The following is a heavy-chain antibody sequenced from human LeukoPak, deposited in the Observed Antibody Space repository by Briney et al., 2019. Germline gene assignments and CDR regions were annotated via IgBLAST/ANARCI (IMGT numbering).Heavy chain of an antibody. D-gene: IGHD3-3*01. V-gene: IGHV3-21*01. CDR2: ISSSSSYI. CDR3: AREDFWSGYRMYYFDY. Sequence: PGGSLRLSCAASGFSFSSYAMNWVRQAPGKGLEWVSSISSSSSYIYYADSVKGRFTISRDNAKKSVYLQMNSLRAEDTAVYYCAREDFWSGYRMYYFDYWGQGTLVTVSS. J-gene: IGHJ4*02. CDR1: GFSFSSYA.